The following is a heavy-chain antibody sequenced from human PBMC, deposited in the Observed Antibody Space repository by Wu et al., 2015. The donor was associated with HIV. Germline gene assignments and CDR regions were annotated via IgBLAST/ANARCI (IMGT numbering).Heavy chain of an antibody. CDR1: GYSFTRNY. Sequence: QVQLVQSGADVKKPGASVQISCKASGYSFTRNYIHWVRQAPGQGPEWMGKINPSGGYATYAQKFQDRITLTRDTSASTVYMELSSLSSEDTAVYYCARDTTKXRGSQSTPYDVFDFWGPRDIGHRLF. CDR3: ARDTTKXRGSQSTPYDVFDF. D-gene: IGHD3-10*01. J-gene: IGHJ3*01. CDR2: INPSGGYA. V-gene: IGHV1-46*01.